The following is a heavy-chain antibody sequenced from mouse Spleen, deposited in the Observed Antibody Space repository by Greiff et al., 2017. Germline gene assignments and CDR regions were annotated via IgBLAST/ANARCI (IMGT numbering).Heavy chain of an antibody. J-gene: IGHJ4*01. CDR1: GYAFSSYW. D-gene: IGHD1-1*01. CDR2: IYPGDGDT. Sequence: QVQLQQSGAELVKPGASVKISCKASGYAFSSYWMNWVKQRPGKGLEWIGQIYPGDGDTNYNGKFKGKATLTADKSSSTAYMQLSSLTSEDSAVYFCARNPLDYYGSSYYYAMDYWGQGTSVTVSS. V-gene: IGHV1-80*01. CDR3: ARNPLDYYGSSYYYAMDY.